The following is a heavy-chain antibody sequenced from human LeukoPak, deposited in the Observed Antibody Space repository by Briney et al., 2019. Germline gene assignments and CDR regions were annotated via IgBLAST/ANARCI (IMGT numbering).Heavy chain of an antibody. CDR1: GFTFSSYS. CDR2: ISSSSTII. Sequence: GGSLRLSCAASGFTFSSYSMNWVRQAPGKGLEWVSSISSSSTIIYYADSVKGRFTISRDNAKNSLFPQMNSLRVEDTAVYYCARDGRCGGDCYASWGQGTLVTVSS. V-gene: IGHV3-21*01. D-gene: IGHD2-21*02. CDR3: ARDGRCGGDCYAS. J-gene: IGHJ4*02.